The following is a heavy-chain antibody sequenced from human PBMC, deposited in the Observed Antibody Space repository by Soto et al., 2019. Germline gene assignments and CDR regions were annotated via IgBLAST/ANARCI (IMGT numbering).Heavy chain of an antibody. J-gene: IGHJ5*02. CDR3: SYCSSTSCYAQNWFDP. V-gene: IGHV3-23*01. CDR1: GFTFSSYA. CDR2: ISGSGGST. D-gene: IGHD2-2*01. Sequence: EVQLLESGGGLVQPGGSLSLSCAASGFTFSSYAMSWVRQAPGKGLEWVSAISGSGGSTYYADSVKGRFTISRDNSKNTLYLKLNSLRDEDTAVYYCSYCSSTSCYAQNWFDPWGQGTLVTVSS.